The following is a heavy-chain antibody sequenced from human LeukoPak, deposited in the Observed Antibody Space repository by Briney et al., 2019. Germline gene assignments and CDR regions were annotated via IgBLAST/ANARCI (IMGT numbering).Heavy chain of an antibody. Sequence: PSETLSLTCTVSGGSISSYYWSWIRQPPGKGLEWIGYMYYSGSTNYNPSLKSRVTISVDTSKNQFSLKLSSVTAADTAVYYCARAINGGSSSPAYYYGMDVWGQGTTVTVSS. J-gene: IGHJ6*02. CDR2: MYYSGST. CDR3: ARAINGGSSSPAYYYGMDV. V-gene: IGHV4-59*01. CDR1: GGSISSYY. D-gene: IGHD6-6*01.